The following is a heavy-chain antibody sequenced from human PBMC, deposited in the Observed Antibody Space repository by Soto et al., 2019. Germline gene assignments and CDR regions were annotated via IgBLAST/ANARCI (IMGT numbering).Heavy chain of an antibody. CDR2: ISGSGGST. CDR3: ARRSSGWYFDY. CDR1: GFTFSSYA. D-gene: IGHD6-19*01. J-gene: IGHJ4*02. V-gene: IGHV3-23*01. Sequence: EVQLLESGGGLVQPGGSLRLSCAASGFTFSSYAMSWVRQAPGKGLEWVSAISGSGGSTYYADSVKGRFTISRDNSQNTLYLQMNSLRAGDTAVYYCARRSSGWYFDYWGQGTLVTVSS.